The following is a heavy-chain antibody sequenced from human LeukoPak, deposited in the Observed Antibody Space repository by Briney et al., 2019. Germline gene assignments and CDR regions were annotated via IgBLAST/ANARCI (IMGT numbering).Heavy chain of an antibody. J-gene: IGHJ4*02. CDR1: GFTISSYW. CDR3: ARALTAAGNY. V-gene: IGHV3-7*04. CDR2: IKRGGSEE. D-gene: IGHD6-13*01. Sequence: PGESLRLSCAASGFTISSYWMNWVRQAPGKGLEWLANIKRGGSEEYYVDSVKGRFTISRDNTKNSLYLQMNSLRVEDTAVYYCARALTAAGNYWDQGTLVTVSS.